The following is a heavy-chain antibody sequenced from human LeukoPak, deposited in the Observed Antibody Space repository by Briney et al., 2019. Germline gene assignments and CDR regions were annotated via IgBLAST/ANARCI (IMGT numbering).Heavy chain of an antibody. CDR2: IYTSGST. CDR1: GGSISSYY. CDR3: ARRYCSSTSCYFDY. J-gene: IGHJ4*02. D-gene: IGHD2-2*01. V-gene: IGHV4-4*07. Sequence: SETLSLTCTVSGGSISSYYWSWIRQPAGKGREWIGRIYTSGSTNYNPSLKSRVTMSVDTSKNQFSLKLSSVTAADTAVYYCARRYCSSTSCYFDYWGQGTLVTVSS.